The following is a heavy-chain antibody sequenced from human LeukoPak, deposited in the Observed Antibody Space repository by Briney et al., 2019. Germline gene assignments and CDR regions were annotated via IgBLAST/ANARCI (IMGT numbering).Heavy chain of an antibody. CDR3: ARSSSYSPYYFDS. D-gene: IGHD3-22*01. CDR2: INPNSGGT. V-gene: IGHV1-2*02. J-gene: IGHJ4*02. Sequence: ASVKVSCKASGYTFTGYYMHWVRQAPGQGLEWMGWINPNSGGTNYAQKFQGRVTMTRDTSISTAYMELSRLRSDDTAVYYCARSSSYSPYYFDSWGQGTLVTVSS. CDR1: GYTFTGYY.